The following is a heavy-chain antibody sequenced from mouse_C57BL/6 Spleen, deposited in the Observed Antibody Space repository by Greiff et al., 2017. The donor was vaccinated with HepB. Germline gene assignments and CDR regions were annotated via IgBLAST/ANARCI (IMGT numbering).Heavy chain of an antibody. CDR1: GYAFSSYW. D-gene: IGHD2-4*01. CDR2: IYPGDGDT. Sequence: QVQLKESGAELVKPGASVKISCKASGYAFSSYWMNWVKQRPGKGLEWIGQIYPGDGDTNYNGKFKGKATLTADKSSSTAYMQLSSLTSEDSAVYFCARTGGYDYDRDYWGQGTTLTVSS. CDR3: ARTGGYDYDRDY. J-gene: IGHJ2*01. V-gene: IGHV1-80*01.